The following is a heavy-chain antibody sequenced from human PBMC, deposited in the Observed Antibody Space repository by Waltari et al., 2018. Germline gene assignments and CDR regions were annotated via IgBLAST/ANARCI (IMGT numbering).Heavy chain of an antibody. V-gene: IGHV3-30*02. CDR2: IRYDGSNK. D-gene: IGHD5-18*01. CDR3: AKDNGDTAQY. J-gene: IGHJ4*02. Sequence: QVQLVESGGGVVQPGGSLRLSFAASGFTFSSYGLHWVRQAPGKGLEWVAFIRYDGSNKYYADSVKGRFTISRDNSKNTLYLQMNSLRAEDTAVYYCAKDNGDTAQYWGQGTLVTVSS. CDR1: GFTFSSYG.